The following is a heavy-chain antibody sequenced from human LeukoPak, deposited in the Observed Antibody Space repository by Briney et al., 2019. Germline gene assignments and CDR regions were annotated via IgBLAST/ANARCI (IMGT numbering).Heavy chain of an antibody. CDR1: GGSISSYY. Sequence: SETLSLTCTVSGGSISSYYWSWIRQPPGKGLEWIGEINHSGSTNYNPSLKSRVTISVDTSKNQFSLKLSSVTAADTAVYYCARGRYCSGGSCYSTYGDYWGQGTLVTVSS. CDR2: INHSGST. J-gene: IGHJ4*02. D-gene: IGHD2-15*01. CDR3: ARGRYCSGGSCYSTYGDY. V-gene: IGHV4-34*01.